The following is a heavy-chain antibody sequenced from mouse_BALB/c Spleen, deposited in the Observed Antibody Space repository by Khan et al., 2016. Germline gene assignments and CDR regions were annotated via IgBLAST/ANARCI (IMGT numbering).Heavy chain of an antibody. J-gene: IGHJ3*01. CDR3: ARLGNYGWFAY. CDR1: GFAFSRYW. D-gene: IGHD2-1*01. V-gene: IGHV4-1*02. CDR2: INPDSSTI. Sequence: EVQLVESGGGLVQPGGSLKLSCAASGFAFSRYWMSWVRQAPGKGLEWIGEINPDSSTINYTPSLKDKFIISRDNAKNTLYLQMSKVRSEDTALYYCARLGNYGWFAYWGQGTLVTVSA.